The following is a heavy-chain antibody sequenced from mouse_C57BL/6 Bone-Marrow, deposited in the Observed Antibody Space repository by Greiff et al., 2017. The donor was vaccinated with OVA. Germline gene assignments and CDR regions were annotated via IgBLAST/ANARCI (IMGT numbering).Heavy chain of an antibody. J-gene: IGHJ4*01. CDR2: ISSGGDYI. CDR1: GFTFSSYA. V-gene: IGHV5-9-1*02. D-gene: IGHD2-1*01. CDR3: TRLLEAMDY. Sequence: EVKLVESGAGLVKPGGSLKLSCAASGFTFSSYAMSWVRQTPEKRLEWVAYISSGGDYIYYADTVKGRFTISRDNASNTLYLQMSKLKSEDTAMYYCTRLLEAMDYWGQGTSVTVSS.